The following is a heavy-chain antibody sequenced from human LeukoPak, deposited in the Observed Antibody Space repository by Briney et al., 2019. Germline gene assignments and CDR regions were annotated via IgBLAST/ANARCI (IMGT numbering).Heavy chain of an antibody. CDR3: ARELRGYNRLRTYYYYMDV. Sequence: GGSLRLSCAASGFTFSKYAMTWVRQAPGKGLEWVSAISSSTLKIYYADSVKGRFTISRDNSKNTLYLQMNSVRAEDTAVYYCARELRGYNRLRTYYYYMDVWGKGTTVTVSS. CDR2: ISSSTLKI. D-gene: IGHD5-24*01. J-gene: IGHJ6*03. CDR1: GFTFSKYA. V-gene: IGHV3-23*01.